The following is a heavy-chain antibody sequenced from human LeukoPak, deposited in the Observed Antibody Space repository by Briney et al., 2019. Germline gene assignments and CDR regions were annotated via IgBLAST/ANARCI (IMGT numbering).Heavy chain of an antibody. Sequence: GGSLRLSCAASGFTFSSYAMSWVRPAPGQGLEWVLDISGSGGSTYYADSVKGRFTISRDNSKNTLYLQMISLRAEDTAVYYCAKGSLRGSSSLGISDYWGQGTLVTVSS. CDR3: AKGSLRGSSSLGISDY. CDR2: ISGSGGST. D-gene: IGHD6-13*01. V-gene: IGHV3-23*01. CDR1: GFTFSSYA. J-gene: IGHJ4*02.